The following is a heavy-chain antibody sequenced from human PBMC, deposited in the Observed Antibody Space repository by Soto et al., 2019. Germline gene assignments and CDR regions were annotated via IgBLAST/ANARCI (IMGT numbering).Heavy chain of an antibody. V-gene: IGHV4-34*01. Sequence: SETLSLTCAVYGGSFSGYYWSWIRQPPGKGLEWIGEINHSGSTNYNPSLKSRVTISVDTSKNQFSLKLSSVTAADTAVYYCARGQGVAISSIAARSAFDIWGQGTMVTVSS. J-gene: IGHJ3*02. D-gene: IGHD6-6*01. CDR2: INHSGST. CDR3: ARGQGVAISSIAARSAFDI. CDR1: GGSFSGYY.